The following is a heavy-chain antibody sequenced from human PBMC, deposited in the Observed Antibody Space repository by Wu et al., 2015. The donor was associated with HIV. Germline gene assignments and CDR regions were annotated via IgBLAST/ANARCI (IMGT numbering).Heavy chain of an antibody. J-gene: IGHJ5*02. V-gene: IGHV1-69*12. CDR2: IIPIFGTA. D-gene: IGHD6-13*01. CDR1: GGTFSSYA. Sequence: QVQLVQSGAEVKKPGSSVKVSCKASGGTFSSYAISWVRQAPGQGLEWMGGIIPIFGTANYAQKFQGRVTITADESTSTAYMELSSLRSEDTAVYYCARIRSSSSWYGGGYGSYDDSGSGRRTLRFD. CDR3: ARIRSSSSWYGGGYGSYDDSGSGRRTLRFD.